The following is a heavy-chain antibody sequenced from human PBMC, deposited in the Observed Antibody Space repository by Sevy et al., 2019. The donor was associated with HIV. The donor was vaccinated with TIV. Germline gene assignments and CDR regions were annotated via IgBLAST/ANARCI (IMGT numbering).Heavy chain of an antibody. CDR2: ISSSGSTI. CDR3: ARVSLVRGVCFDY. Sequence: GGSLRLSCAASGFTFNRHWMGWIRQAPGKGLEWVSYISSSGSTIYYADSVKGRFTISRDNAKNSLYLQMNSLRAEDTAVYYCARVSLVRGVCFDYWGQGTLVTVSS. J-gene: IGHJ4*02. D-gene: IGHD3-10*01. CDR1: GFTFNRHW. V-gene: IGHV3-11*01.